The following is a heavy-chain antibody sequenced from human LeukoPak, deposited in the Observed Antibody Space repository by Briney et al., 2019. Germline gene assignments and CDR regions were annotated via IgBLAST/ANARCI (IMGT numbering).Heavy chain of an antibody. Sequence: ASVKVSCKASGYTFTSYAMNWVRQAPGQGLEWMGWINTNTGNPTYAQGFTGRFVFSLDTSVSTAYLQISSLKAEDTAVYYCARRTYYYDSSGYPVRAFDIWGQGTMVTVSS. J-gene: IGHJ3*02. V-gene: IGHV7-4-1*02. CDR1: GYTFTSYA. CDR3: ARRTYYYDSSGYPVRAFDI. CDR2: INTNTGNP. D-gene: IGHD3-22*01.